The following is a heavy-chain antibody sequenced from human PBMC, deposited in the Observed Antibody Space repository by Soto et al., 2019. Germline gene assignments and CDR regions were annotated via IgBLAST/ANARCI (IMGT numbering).Heavy chain of an antibody. CDR1: GGSISSYY. CDR2: IYYSGST. D-gene: IGHD6-13*01. Sequence: SETLSLTCTVSGGSISSYYWSWIRQPPGKGLEWIGYIYYSGSTNYNPSLKSRVTISVDTSKNQFSLKLSSVTAADTAVYYCTRENPGIALWGQGTLVTVSS. V-gene: IGHV4-59*12. CDR3: TRENPGIAL. J-gene: IGHJ1*01.